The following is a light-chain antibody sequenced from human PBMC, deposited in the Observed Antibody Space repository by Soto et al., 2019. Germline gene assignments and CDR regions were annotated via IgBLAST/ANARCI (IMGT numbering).Light chain of an antibody. V-gene: IGKV1-39*01. J-gene: IGKJ5*01. CDR2: VAS. CDR1: QSISRY. Sequence: PVTQSAATVSASVGDRVTITCRASQSISRYLNWYHQKPGTAPNLLIYVASSLQSEVPSRFSGSGSGTDLTINITRLKPEDCATDYCQQSYGTPITFGQGTRLEIK. CDR3: QQSYGTPIT.